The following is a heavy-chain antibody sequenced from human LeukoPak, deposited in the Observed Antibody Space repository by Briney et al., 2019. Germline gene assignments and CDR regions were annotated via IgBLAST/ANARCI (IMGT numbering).Heavy chain of an antibody. CDR3: ARGSTYSSSWSLFDY. V-gene: IGHV1-69*05. J-gene: IGHJ4*02. CDR1: GGTFSSYA. D-gene: IGHD6-13*01. CDR2: IIPIFGTA. Sequence: ASVKVSCKASGGTFSSYAISWVRQAPGQGLEWMGGIIPIFGTANYAQKFQGRVTITTDESTSTAYMELSSLRSEDTAVYYCARGSTYSSSWSLFDYWGQGTLVTVSS.